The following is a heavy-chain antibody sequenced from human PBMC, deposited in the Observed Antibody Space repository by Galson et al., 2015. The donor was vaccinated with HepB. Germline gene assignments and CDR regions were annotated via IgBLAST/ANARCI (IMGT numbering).Heavy chain of an antibody. CDR3: ARGVKVVVAAMDV. V-gene: IGHV1-2*06. CDR2: INPNSGGT. J-gene: IGHJ6*03. CDR1: GYTFTGYY. D-gene: IGHD2-15*01. Sequence: SVKASCKASGYTFTGYYMHWVRQAPGQGLEWMGRINPNSGGTNYAQKFQGRVTMTRDTSISTAYMELSRLRSDDTAVYYCARGVKVVVAAMDVWGKGTTVTVSS.